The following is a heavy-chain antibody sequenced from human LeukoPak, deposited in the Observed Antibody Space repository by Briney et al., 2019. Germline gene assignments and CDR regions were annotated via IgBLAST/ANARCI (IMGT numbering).Heavy chain of an antibody. J-gene: IGHJ5*02. CDR2: IYYSGST. Sequence: SETLSLTCTVSGGSISSGGYYWSWIRQHPGKGLEWIGYIYYSGSTYYNPSLKSRVTISVDTSKNQFSLKLNSVTAADTAVYYCARGPPNTDTYCDTTSCQNWDDPWGQGTLVTVSS. D-gene: IGHD2-2*01. V-gene: IGHV4-31*03. CDR3: ARGPPNTDTYCDTTSCQNWDDP. CDR1: GGSISSGGYY.